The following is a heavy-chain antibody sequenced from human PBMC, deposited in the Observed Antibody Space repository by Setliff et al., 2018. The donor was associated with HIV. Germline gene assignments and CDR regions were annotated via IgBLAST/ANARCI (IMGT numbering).Heavy chain of an antibody. CDR3: ARDRWELRTYYYYYGMDV. CDR2: INPNSGGT. J-gene: IGHJ6*02. Sequence: GASVKVSCKASGYTFTGYYMHWVRQAPGQGLEWMGWINPNSGGTNYAQKFQGRVTMTRDTSTSTAYMELSRLRSDDTAAYYCARDRWELRTYYYYYGMDVWGQGTTVTVSS. D-gene: IGHD1-26*01. V-gene: IGHV1-2*02. CDR1: GYTFTGYY.